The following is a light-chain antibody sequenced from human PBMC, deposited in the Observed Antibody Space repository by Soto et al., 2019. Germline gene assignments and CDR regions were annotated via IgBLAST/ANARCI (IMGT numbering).Light chain of an antibody. CDR2: AAS. V-gene: IGKV1-27*01. J-gene: IGKJ1*01. Sequence: DIQMTQSPSSLSASVGDRVTITCRASQDISNYLAWYQQKPEKVPKLLIYAASTLQSGVPSRFSGSGSGTAFTLTISSLQPEDFATYYCQKYNSAPQTFGQGTKVEIK. CDR3: QKYNSAPQT. CDR1: QDISNY.